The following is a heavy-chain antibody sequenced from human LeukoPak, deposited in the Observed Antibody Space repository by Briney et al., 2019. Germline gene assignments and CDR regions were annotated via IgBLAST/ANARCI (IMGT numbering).Heavy chain of an antibody. CDR2: ISGSGGST. V-gene: IGHV3-23*01. CDR3: ATLGYCSSTSCCYYYGMDV. Sequence: QPGGSLRLSCAASGFTFSSYAMSWVRQAPGKGLEWVSGISGSGGSTYYVDSVKGRFTISRDNTKNTLYLQMNSLRAEDTAVYYCATLGYCSSTSCCYYYGMDVWGQGTTVTVSS. CDR1: GFTFSSYA. J-gene: IGHJ6*02. D-gene: IGHD2-2*01.